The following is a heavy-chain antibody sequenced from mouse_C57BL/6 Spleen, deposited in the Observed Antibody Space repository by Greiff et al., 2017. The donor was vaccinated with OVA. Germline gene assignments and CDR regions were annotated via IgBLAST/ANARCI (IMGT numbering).Heavy chain of an antibody. V-gene: IGHV1-62-2*01. CDR1: GYTFTEYT. Sequence: SGAELVKPGASVKLSCKASGYTFTEYTIHWVKQRSGQGLEWIGWFYPGSGSIKYNEKFKDKATLTADKSSSTVYMELSRLTSEDSAVYFCARHEDGYSNYGGYFDYWGQGTTLTVSS. CDR3: ARHEDGYSNYGGYFDY. CDR2: FYPGSGSI. J-gene: IGHJ2*01. D-gene: IGHD2-5*01.